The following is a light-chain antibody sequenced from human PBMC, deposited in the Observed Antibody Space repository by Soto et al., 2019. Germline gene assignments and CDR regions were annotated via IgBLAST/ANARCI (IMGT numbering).Light chain of an antibody. V-gene: IGLV2-23*02. Sequence: QSVLTQPASVSGSPGQSITISCTGTSSDVGSYNLVSWYQQHPGKAPKLMIYEVSKRPSGVSNRFSGSKSGNTASLTISGLQAEDEAYYACCSYAGSSTPYVFGTGTKVTGL. CDR1: SSDVGSYNL. J-gene: IGLJ1*01. CDR3: CSYAGSSTPYV. CDR2: EVS.